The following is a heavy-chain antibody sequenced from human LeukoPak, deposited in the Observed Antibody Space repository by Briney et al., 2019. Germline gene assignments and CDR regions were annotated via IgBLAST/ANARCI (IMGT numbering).Heavy chain of an antibody. CDR1: GESLNSYY. J-gene: IGHJ4*02. D-gene: IGHD2-15*01. CDR3: ARGAWATRLGS. Sequence: SETLSLTCAVYGESLNSYYWSGVRQPPGEGLEWIGEIYESGTTEYNPSLKSRVTISMVPSKQQFSLSLSSVTAADTPVYYCARGAWATRLGSWGLGTPVIVSS. CDR2: IYESGTT. V-gene: IGHV4-34*01.